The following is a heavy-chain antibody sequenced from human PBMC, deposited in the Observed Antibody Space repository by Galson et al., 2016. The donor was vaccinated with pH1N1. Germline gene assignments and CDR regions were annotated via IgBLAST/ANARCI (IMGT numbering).Heavy chain of an antibody. J-gene: IGHJ4*02. V-gene: IGHV4-39*07. CDR2: VFYHGNT. Sequence: LSLTCTVSAGSISSNFSFWAWIRQPPGKGLEWIGSVFYHGNTYYNPALKSRVTISVDTSKNQFSLRLTSVTAADTAVYYCASPGLGEGIEVAGSEGLFDYWGQGTVVTVSS. CDR1: AGSISSNFSF. D-gene: IGHD6-19*01. CDR3: ASPGLGEGIEVAGSEGLFDY.